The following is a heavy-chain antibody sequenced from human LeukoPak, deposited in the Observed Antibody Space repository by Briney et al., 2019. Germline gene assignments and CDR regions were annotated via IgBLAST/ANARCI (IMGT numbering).Heavy chain of an antibody. J-gene: IGHJ3*01. D-gene: IGHD3-22*01. CDR3: GRNPPNYYDSRGRMLAFDV. CDR2: VHHSGIT. CDR1: GGFTSCGGYY. V-gene: IGHV4-39*01. Sequence: SATLSLTCVVSGGFTSCGGYYWGWIRHPPEKGMGWIGSVHHSGITYYNTSLKSRFTISVDKSKNQFSQELTSVTAADAAVYYCGRNPPNYYDSRGRMLAFDVWGQGTMVTVSS.